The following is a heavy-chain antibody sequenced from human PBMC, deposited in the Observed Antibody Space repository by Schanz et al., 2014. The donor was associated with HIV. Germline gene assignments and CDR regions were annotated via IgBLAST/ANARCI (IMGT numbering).Heavy chain of an antibody. CDR2: ISESGGRT. D-gene: IGHD3-22*01. CDR3: AKPEYDSRGSSQSHFDY. Sequence: VQLVESGGGVVQPGGSLRLSCAASGLTFSDYAMTWVRQAPGKGLEWVSSISESGGRTYYADSVNGRFTISRDNSKNTLYLQMTTLRIDDTAVYYCAKPEYDSRGSSQSHFDYWGQGTLVTVSS. V-gene: IGHV3-23*04. CDR1: GLTFSDYA. J-gene: IGHJ4*02.